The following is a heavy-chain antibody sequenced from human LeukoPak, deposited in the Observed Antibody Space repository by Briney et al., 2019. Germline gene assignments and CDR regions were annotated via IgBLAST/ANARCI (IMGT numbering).Heavy chain of an antibody. J-gene: IGHJ6*02. CDR3: ARVRVDYDILTGYYRLDGMDV. D-gene: IGHD3-9*01. CDR2: INPNSGGT. CDR1: GYTFTGYY. Sequence: ASVKVSCKASGYTFTGYYMHWVRQAPGQGLEWMGWINPNSGGTNYAQKFQGRVTMTRDTSISTAYMELSSLRSEDTAVYYCARVRVDYDILTGYYRLDGMDVWGQGTTVTVSS. V-gene: IGHV1-2*02.